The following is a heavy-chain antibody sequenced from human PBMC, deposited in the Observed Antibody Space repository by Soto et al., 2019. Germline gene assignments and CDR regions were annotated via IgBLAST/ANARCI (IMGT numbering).Heavy chain of an antibody. D-gene: IGHD1-26*01. J-gene: IGHJ4*02. CDR2: IRETGNT. V-gene: IGHV3-23*01. Sequence: GGSLRLSCAASGFTSSNYAMSWIRQAPGKGLEWVSTIRETGNTYYADSVRGRFATSRDNSENTLYLQMSSLRAEDTAVYYCAKQQMGVIRALDYWGQGTLVTVSS. CDR1: GFTSSNYA. CDR3: AKQQMGVIRALDY.